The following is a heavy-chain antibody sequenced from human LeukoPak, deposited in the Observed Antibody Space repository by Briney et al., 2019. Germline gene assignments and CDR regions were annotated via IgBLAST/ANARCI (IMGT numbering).Heavy chain of an antibody. CDR2: ISWDGGST. CDR1: GFSFRSYG. J-gene: IGHJ4*02. V-gene: IGHV3-43D*03. D-gene: IGHD6-13*01. Sequence: GRSLRLSCAASGFSFRSYGMHWVRQAPGKGPEWVSLISWDGGSTYYADSVKGRFTISRDNSKNSLYLQMNSLRAEDTALYYCAKDIRGSTSWYGLDYWGQGTLVTASS. CDR3: AKDIRGSTSWYGLDY.